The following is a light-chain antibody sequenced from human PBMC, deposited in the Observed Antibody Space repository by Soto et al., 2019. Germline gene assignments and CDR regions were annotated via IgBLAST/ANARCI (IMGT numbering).Light chain of an antibody. CDR2: DAS. CDR1: QSISSW. J-gene: IGKJ1*01. CDR3: QQYNSYSPT. V-gene: IGKV1-5*01. Sequence: DIQMTQSPSTLSASVGDRVTITCRASQSISSWLAWYQQKPGKAPKLLIYDASSLESGVPSRFSGSGSGTECTLTISSLQPGDFPTYYCQQYNSYSPTFGQGTKVEIK.